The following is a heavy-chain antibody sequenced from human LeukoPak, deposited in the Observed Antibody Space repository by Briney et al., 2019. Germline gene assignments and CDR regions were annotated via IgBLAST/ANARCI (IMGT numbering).Heavy chain of an antibody. CDR2: VSSDGTT. CDR1: GDSVTISY. V-gene: IGHV4-59*08. D-gene: IGHD2-15*01. Sequence: SETLSLTCSVSGDSVTISYWNWIRQPPGKGLEWIGYVSSDGTTNYNPSLRSRLIMSVDTAKNDISLNLTSVTAADTAIYYCARLDCLIEGCYNHWGRGTLVTVSS. CDR3: ARLDCLIEGCYNH. J-gene: IGHJ4*02.